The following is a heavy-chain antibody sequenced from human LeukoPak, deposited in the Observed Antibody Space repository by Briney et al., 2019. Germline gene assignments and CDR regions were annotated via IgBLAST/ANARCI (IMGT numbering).Heavy chain of an antibody. J-gene: IGHJ4*02. CDR3: ARGSLGGDY. D-gene: IGHD3-16*01. Sequence: GGSLRLSCAASGFTFRNYGMHWVRQAPGKGLEWVPVIWNDGSKKLYADSVKGRFTNSRDNSKNQMYLQMDSLRAEDKAVYYCARGSLGGDYWGQGTLVTVSS. CDR2: IWNDGSKK. CDR1: GFTFRNYG. V-gene: IGHV3-33*01.